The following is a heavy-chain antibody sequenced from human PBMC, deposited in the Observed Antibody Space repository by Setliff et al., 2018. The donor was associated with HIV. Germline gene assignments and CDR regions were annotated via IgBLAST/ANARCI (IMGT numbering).Heavy chain of an antibody. V-gene: IGHV4-4*07. CDR2: IYTSGST. D-gene: IGHD1-1*01. J-gene: IGHJ4*02. Sequence: PSETLSLTCSVSGDSISNYYWSWIRQPAGKGLEWIGHIYTSGSTNYNPSLKSRVTMSVDTSKNQFSLKLDSVTAADTAVYYCARRYHDASGFYNSWGQGVLVTVSS. CDR3: ARRYHDASGFYNS. CDR1: GDSISNYY.